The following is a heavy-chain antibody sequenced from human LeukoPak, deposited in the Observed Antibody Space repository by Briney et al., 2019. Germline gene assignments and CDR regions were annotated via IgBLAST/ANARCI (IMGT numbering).Heavy chain of an antibody. Sequence: GGSLRLSCAASGFTFSDYAMTWVRQAPGKGLEWVSGISGRGDSADYADSVKGRFTISRDNSMNTLYLRLNSLRVEDTATYYCVKDRYCPEVTCFGGGFEYWGQGTLVVVSS. CDR1: GFTFSDYA. CDR3: VKDRYCPEVTCFGGGFEY. D-gene: IGHD2-8*02. J-gene: IGHJ4*02. CDR2: ISGRGDSA. V-gene: IGHV3-23*01.